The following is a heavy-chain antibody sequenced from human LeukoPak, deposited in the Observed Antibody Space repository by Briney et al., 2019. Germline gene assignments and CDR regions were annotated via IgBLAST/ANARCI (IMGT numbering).Heavy chain of an antibody. CDR3: ASSTAQQLVVDPRDY. CDR1: GGSISSSSYY. D-gene: IGHD6-13*01. J-gene: IGHJ4*02. Sequence: SETLSLTCTVSGGSISSSSYYWGWIRQPPGKGLEWIGSIYYSGSTYYNPSLKSRVTISVDTSKNQFSLKLSSVTAADTAVYYCASSTAQQLVVDPRDYWGQGTLVTVSS. CDR2: IYYSGST. V-gene: IGHV4-39*01.